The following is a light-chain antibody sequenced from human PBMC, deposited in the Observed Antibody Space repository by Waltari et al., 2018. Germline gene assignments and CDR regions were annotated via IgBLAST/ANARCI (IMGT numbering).Light chain of an antibody. J-gene: IGKJ3*01. CDR2: DAS. V-gene: IGKV3-11*01. CDR1: QSVGSY. CDR3: QQRSNWPPEFT. Sequence: EIVLTQSPATLSLSPGERATLSCRASQSVGSYLAWYQQKPGQAPRLLIYDASNRATGIPARFSGRGSGTDFTLTISSLEPEDFAVYYCQQRSNWPPEFTFGPGTKVDIK.